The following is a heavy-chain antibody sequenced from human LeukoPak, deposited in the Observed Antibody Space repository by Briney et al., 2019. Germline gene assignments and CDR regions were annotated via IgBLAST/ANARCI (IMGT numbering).Heavy chain of an antibody. Sequence: GESLKISCQGSGYSFTSYWIGWVRQLPGKGLEWMGIIYPGDSDTRYSPSFQGQVTISADKSISTAYLQWSSLKASDTDMYYCARGTTAYDILTGYPSNWFDPWGQGTLVTVSS. J-gene: IGHJ5*02. CDR3: ARGTTAYDILTGYPSNWFDP. CDR1: GYSFTSYW. V-gene: IGHV5-51*01. CDR2: IYPGDSDT. D-gene: IGHD3-9*01.